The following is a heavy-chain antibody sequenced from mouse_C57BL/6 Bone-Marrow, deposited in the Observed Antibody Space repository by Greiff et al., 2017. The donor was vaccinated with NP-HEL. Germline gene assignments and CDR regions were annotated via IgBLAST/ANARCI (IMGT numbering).Heavy chain of an antibody. V-gene: IGHV1-54*01. CDR3: ARRGVYYDYETGLYYAMDY. J-gene: IGHJ4*01. CDR2: INPGSGGT. CDR1: GYAFTNYL. Sequence: QVQLQQSGAELVRPGTSVKVSCKASGYAFTNYLIEWVKQRPGQGLEWIGVINPGSGGTNYNEKFKGKATLTADKSSSTAYMQLSSLTSEDSAVYFCARRGVYYDYETGLYYAMDYWGQGTSVTVSS. D-gene: IGHD2-4*01.